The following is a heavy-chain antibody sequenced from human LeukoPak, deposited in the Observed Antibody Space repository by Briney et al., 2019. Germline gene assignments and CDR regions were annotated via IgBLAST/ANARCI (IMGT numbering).Heavy chain of an antibody. Sequence: GGSLRLSCAASGFTFSRHAMSWVRQAPGKGLEWVSLIRAGGGSTDYADSVKGRFTISSDNSKNTLYLQMNSLRAGDTAVYYCAKALGGYCSGDSCDRVLDYWGQGALVTVSS. CDR1: GFTFSRHA. CDR3: AKALGGYCSGDSCDRVLDY. J-gene: IGHJ4*02. CDR2: IRAGGGST. V-gene: IGHV3-23*01. D-gene: IGHD2-15*01.